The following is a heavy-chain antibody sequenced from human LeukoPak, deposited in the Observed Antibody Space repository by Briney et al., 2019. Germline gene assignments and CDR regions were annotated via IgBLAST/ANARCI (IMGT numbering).Heavy chain of an antibody. V-gene: IGHV5-51*01. D-gene: IGHD3-10*01. CDR1: GSSFTNYW. CDR2: IYPADSDT. Sequence: GESLQISCQVSGSSFTNYWIGWVRQLPGKGLESMGIIYPADSDTAYSPSFQGQVTISADKSISTVYLQWSSLKASDTAMYYCARQSRDGSKTRGYYFDYWGQGTLVTVS. J-gene: IGHJ4*02. CDR3: ARQSRDGSKTRGYYFDY.